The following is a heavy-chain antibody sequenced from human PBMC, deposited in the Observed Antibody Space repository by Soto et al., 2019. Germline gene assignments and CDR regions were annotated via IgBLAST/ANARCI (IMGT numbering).Heavy chain of an antibody. Sequence: QVPLQESGPGLVKPSEPLSLSGTVSGGSFSNYYWSWFRQTPGKGLEWIGYVHDSWGSNYNPSLRFRVSLALDTSKSQYSLKLTSVTATDRAVYYCARQGFGALPGLVDVWGQGTTVTVSS. CDR3: ARQGFGALPGLVDV. V-gene: IGHV4-59*08. CDR2: VHDSWGS. J-gene: IGHJ6*02. CDR1: GGSFSNYY. D-gene: IGHD3-10*01.